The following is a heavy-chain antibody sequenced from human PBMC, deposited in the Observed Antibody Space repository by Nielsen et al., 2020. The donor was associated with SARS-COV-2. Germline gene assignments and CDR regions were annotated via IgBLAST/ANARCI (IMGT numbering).Heavy chain of an antibody. J-gene: IGHJ2*01. CDR1: GYTFTSYG. CDR3: AREEWLQLRKERYFDL. Sequence: ASVKVSCKASGYTFTSYGISWVRQAPGQGLEWMGIINPSGGSTSYAQKFQGRVTMTRDTSTSTVYMELSSLRSEDTAVYYCAREEWLQLRKERYFDLWGRGTLVTVSS. D-gene: IGHD5-24*01. CDR2: INPSGGST. V-gene: IGHV1-46*01.